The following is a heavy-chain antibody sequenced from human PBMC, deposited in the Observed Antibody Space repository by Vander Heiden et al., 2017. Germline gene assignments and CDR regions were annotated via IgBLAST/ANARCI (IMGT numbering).Heavy chain of an antibody. Sequence: EGQLLDSWGGLVQPGGSLRLACVGSGCTLSRYAMSWVRQTPAKGLEWVAAISGTGNTANYADSVKGRFTISRDNSKNMLFLDMNSLRAEDTGVYFCAKDPYSYGYDIVTYFDCWGQGTQVTVSS. V-gene: IGHV3-23*01. CDR1: GCTLSRYA. D-gene: IGHD5-12*01. J-gene: IGHJ4*02. CDR2: ISGTGNTA. CDR3: AKDPYSYGYDIVTYFDC.